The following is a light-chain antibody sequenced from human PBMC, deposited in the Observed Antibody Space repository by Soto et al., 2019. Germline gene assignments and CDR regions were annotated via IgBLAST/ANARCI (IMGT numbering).Light chain of an antibody. V-gene: IGKV3-15*01. Sequence: EIVMTQSPATLSVSPGERVTLSCRASQSVTSNLAWYQQKPGQAPRLLIYGTSTRTTGIPGRLSGSGSGTEFTITIRSLQSEDIAVYYCQQYDNWPPITFGQRTKLEIK. CDR1: QSVTSN. CDR3: QQYDNWPPIT. J-gene: IGKJ2*01. CDR2: GTS.